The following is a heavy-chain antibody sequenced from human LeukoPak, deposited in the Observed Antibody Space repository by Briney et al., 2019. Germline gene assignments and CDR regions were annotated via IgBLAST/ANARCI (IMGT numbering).Heavy chain of an antibody. CDR3: ARGGTYSSGWYWFDP. D-gene: IGHD6-19*01. CDR2: IFYSGTT. Sequence: PSETLSLTCTVSGGSMNNDYWSWIRQPPGKGLEWIGHIFYSGTTNYNPSLKSRVTISVDTSKDQFSLKLTSVSAADTALYYCARGGTYSSGWYWFDPWGQGTLVTVSS. CDR1: GGSMNNDY. V-gene: IGHV4-59*01. J-gene: IGHJ5*02.